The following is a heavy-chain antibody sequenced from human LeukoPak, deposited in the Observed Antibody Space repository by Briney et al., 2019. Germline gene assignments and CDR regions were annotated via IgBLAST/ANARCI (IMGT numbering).Heavy chain of an antibody. Sequence: AVTVTCQACGYTFTSYDINWLRPATGQGVAWMGWMNPNNGNTGYAQKFQGRVTITRIPSISTAYMELSSLRSEDTAVYYCARERRAADNWFDPWGQGTLVTVSS. V-gene: IGHV1-8*03. CDR3: ARERRAADNWFDP. J-gene: IGHJ5*02. D-gene: IGHD6-13*01. CDR2: MNPNNGNT. CDR1: GYTFTSYD.